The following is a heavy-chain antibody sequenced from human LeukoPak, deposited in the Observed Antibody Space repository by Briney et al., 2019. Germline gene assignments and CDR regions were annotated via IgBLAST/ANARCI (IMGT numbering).Heavy chain of an antibody. J-gene: IGHJ6*03. D-gene: IGHD3-10*01. CDR3: ARSFYYGSGSYYNRLHYYYYYYMDV. Sequence: PSETLSLTCAVYGGSFSGYYWSWIRQPPGKGLEWIGEINHSGSTNYNPSLKSRVTISVDTSKNQFSLKLSSVTAADTAVYYCARSFYYGSGSYYNRLHYYYYYYMDVWGKGTTVTVSS. V-gene: IGHV4-34*01. CDR1: GGSFSGYY. CDR2: INHSGST.